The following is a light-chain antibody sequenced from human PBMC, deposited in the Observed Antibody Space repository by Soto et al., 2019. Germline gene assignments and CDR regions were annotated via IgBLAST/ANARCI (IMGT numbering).Light chain of an antibody. CDR3: QSYDSSTVV. CDR2: EDN. CDR1: SGSIASNY. J-gene: IGLJ2*01. V-gene: IGLV6-57*04. Sequence: NFMLTQPHSVSESPGKTVTISCTRSSGSIASNYVQWYQQRPGSAPTTVIYEDNQRPSGVPDRFSGSIDSSSNSASLTISGAKTEHEADSYCQSYDSSTVVFGGGTKLTVL.